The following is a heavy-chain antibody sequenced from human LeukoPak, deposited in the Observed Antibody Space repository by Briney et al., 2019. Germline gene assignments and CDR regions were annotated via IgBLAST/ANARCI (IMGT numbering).Heavy chain of an antibody. CDR1: GFTFSTYA. D-gene: IGHD1-1*01. J-gene: IGHJ4*02. CDR2: ITSSGVST. V-gene: IGHV3-23*01. Sequence: GGSLRLSCAASGFTFSTYALSWVRQAPGEGLEWVSAITSSGVSTYYADSVKGRFTISRDNSKSTLYLQMNSLSAEDTAVYYCAKVGTNFLRYYFDSWGRGTLVTVSS. CDR3: AKVGTNFLRYYFDS.